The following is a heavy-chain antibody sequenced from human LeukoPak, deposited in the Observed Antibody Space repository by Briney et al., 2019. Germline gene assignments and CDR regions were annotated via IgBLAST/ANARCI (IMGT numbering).Heavy chain of an antibody. V-gene: IGHV4-59*08. CDR3: ASLATTVTKGIDY. J-gene: IGHJ4*02. D-gene: IGHD4-17*01. CDR2: IYYSGSS. CDR1: GGSISSYY. Sequence: SETLSLTCTVSGGSISSYYWSWIRQPPGKELERIGYIYYSGSSNYSPSLKSRVTISVDTSKNQFSLKLSSVTAADTAVYYCASLATTVTKGIDYWGQGTLVTVSS.